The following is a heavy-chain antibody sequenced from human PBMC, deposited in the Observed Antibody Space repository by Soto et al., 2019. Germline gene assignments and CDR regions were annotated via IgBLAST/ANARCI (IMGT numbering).Heavy chain of an antibody. CDR2: MHRNGGGT. V-gene: IGHV3-20*04. Sequence: EVQLVEPGGGVVRPGGSLRLACAVSGFSLDEYGMSWVRQAPGKRLEWVSGMHRNGGGTGYADSVKGRFTISRDDAKNSLYLQMNSVRAEYTAFYYCARDHRWGYEYGDYGDSWGHGTLVTVSS. CDR3: ARDHRWGYEYGDYGDS. CDR1: GFSLDEYG. D-gene: IGHD4-17*01. J-gene: IGHJ5*01.